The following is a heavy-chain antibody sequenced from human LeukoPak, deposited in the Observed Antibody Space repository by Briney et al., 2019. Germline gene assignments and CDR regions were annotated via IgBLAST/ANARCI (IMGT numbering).Heavy chain of an antibody. J-gene: IGHJ4*02. Sequence: GRSLRLSCAASGFTFSSYGMHWVRQAPGKGLEWVAVIWYDGSNKYYADSVKGRFTISRDNAKNSLYLQMNSLRAEDTAVYYCARDLGDYVWGSYRYSHFDYWGQGTLVTVSS. D-gene: IGHD3-16*02. V-gene: IGHV3-33*01. CDR3: ARDLGDYVWGSYRYSHFDY. CDR1: GFTFSSYG. CDR2: IWYDGSNK.